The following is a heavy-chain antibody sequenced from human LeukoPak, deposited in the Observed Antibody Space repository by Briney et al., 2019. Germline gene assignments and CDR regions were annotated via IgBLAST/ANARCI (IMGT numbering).Heavy chain of an antibody. CDR1: GGSISSSNW. V-gene: IGHV4-4*02. J-gene: IGHJ6*02. CDR2: IYHSGST. D-gene: IGHD6-13*01. Sequence: SETLSLTCAVSGGSISSSNWWSWGHQPPGKGLEWIGEIYHSGSTNYNPSLKSRVTISVDKSKNQFSLKLSSVTAADTAVYYCASIAAAGGDYYYYGMDVWGQGTTVTVS. CDR3: ASIAAAGGDYYYYGMDV.